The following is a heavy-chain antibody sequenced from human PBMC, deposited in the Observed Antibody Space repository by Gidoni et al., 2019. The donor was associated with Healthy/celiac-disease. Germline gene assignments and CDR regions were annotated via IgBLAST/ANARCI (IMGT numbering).Heavy chain of an antibody. J-gene: IGHJ4*02. D-gene: IGHD1-1*01. V-gene: IGHV4-31*03. Sequence: QVQLQESGPGLVKPSQTLSLTCTVSGCSISRGGYYRSWIRQHPGKGLEWIGYIYYSGSTYYNPSLKSRVTISVDTSKNQFSLKLSSVTAADTAVYYCASGKTYNPRRYFDYWGQGTLVTVSS. CDR2: IYYSGST. CDR3: ASGKTYNPRRYFDY. CDR1: GCSISRGGYY.